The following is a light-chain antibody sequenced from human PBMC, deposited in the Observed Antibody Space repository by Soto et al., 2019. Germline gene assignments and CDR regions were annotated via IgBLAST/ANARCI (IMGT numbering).Light chain of an antibody. J-gene: IGLJ2*01. Sequence: QSALTQPRSVSGSPGQSVTMSCTGTSSDVGGYEYVSWYQQHTDKAPTLLIYDVYKRPSGVPHRFSGSKSGNTASLTVSGLQAEDEAEYYCCSYAGSYNFVVFGGGTKLTVL. V-gene: IGLV2-11*01. CDR1: SSDVGGYEY. CDR2: DVY. CDR3: CSYAGSYNFVV.